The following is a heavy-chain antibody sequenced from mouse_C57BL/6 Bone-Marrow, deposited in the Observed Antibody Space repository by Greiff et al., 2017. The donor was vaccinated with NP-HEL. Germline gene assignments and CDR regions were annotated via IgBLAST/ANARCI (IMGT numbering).Heavy chain of an antibody. CDR1: GYTFTSYG. V-gene: IGHV1-81*01. CDR2: IYPRSGNT. D-gene: IGHD1-1*01. J-gene: IGHJ3*01. Sequence: VQLQESGAELARPGASVKLSCKASGYTFTSYGISWVKQRTGQGLEWIGEIYPRSGNTYYNEKFKGKATLTADKSSSTAYMELRSLTSEDAAVYFCARNYGSSYRAYWGQGTLVTVSA. CDR3: ARNYGSSYRAY.